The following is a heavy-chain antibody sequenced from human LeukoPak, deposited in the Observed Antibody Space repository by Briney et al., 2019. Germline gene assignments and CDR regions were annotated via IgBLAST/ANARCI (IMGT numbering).Heavy chain of an antibody. CDR3: ARDGGWFWRTDHDAFDI. V-gene: IGHV1-18*01. D-gene: IGHD3-3*01. J-gene: IGHJ3*02. CDR2: ISAYNGNT. Sequence: ASVKVSCKASGYTFTSYGISWVRQAPGQGLEWMGWISAYNGNTNYAQKLRGRVTMTTDTSTSTAYMELRSLRSDDTAVYYCARDGGWFWRTDHDAFDIWSQGTMVTVSS. CDR1: GYTFTSYG.